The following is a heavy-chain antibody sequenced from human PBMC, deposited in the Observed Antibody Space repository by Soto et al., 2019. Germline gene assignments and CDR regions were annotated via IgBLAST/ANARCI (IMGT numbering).Heavy chain of an antibody. V-gene: IGHV1-69*01. CDR2: IIPIFGTA. Sequence: QVQLVQSGAEVKKPGSSVTVSCKASGGTFSSYAISWVRQAPGQGLEWMGGIIPIFGTANYAQKFQGRVTITADESTSTAYMELSSLRSEDTAVYYCARDEGYCSGGSCYSRGYYYYGMDVWGQGTTVTVSS. D-gene: IGHD2-15*01. J-gene: IGHJ6*02. CDR1: GGTFSSYA. CDR3: ARDEGYCSGGSCYSRGYYYYGMDV.